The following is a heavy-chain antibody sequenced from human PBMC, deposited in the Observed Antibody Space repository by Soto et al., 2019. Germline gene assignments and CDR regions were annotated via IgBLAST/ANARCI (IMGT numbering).Heavy chain of an antibody. CDR2: IYHSGST. D-gene: IGHD3-9*01. CDR1: GGSISSSNW. J-gene: IGHJ4*02. CDR3: ARSTIFSYFDY. Sequence: SETLSLTCAVPGGSISSSNWWSWVRQPPGKGLEWIGEIYHSGSTNYNPSLKSRVTISVDKSKNQFSLKLSSVTAADTAVYYCARSTIFSYFDYWGQGTLVTVLL. V-gene: IGHV4-4*02.